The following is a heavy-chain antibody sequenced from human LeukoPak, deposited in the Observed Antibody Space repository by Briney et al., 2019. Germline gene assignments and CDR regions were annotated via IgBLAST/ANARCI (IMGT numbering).Heavy chain of an antibody. CDR3: AIDRYSSGWYTFDY. CDR2: ISSSSSYI. D-gene: IGHD6-19*01. Sequence: GGSLRLSCAASGFTFSNFGINWVRQAPGKGLDWVSSISSSSSYISYADSVKGRFTISRDDAKNPLDLQMNSLRAEDTAVYYCAIDRYSSGWYTFDYWGQGTVVTVSS. J-gene: IGHJ4*02. CDR1: GFTFSNFG. V-gene: IGHV3-21*01.